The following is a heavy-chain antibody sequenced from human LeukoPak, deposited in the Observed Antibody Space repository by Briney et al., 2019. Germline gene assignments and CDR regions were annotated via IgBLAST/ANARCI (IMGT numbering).Heavy chain of an antibody. J-gene: IGHJ4*02. V-gene: IGHV4-61*02. CDR3: ARGLQEMATFRGFNY. CDR1: GGSMTSAMYH. CDR2: IYPTGTP. Sequence: PSETLSLTCTVSGGSMTSAMYHWTWIRQSPGRGLEWLGRIYPTGTPNYNPSLKNRITIAIDTSKNQFSLTLTSVTAADTAVYYCARGLQEMATFRGFNYWGQGTRVSVSS. D-gene: IGHD5-24*01.